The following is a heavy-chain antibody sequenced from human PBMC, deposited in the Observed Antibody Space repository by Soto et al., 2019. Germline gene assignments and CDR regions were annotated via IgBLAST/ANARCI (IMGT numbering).Heavy chain of an antibody. CDR1: GYTFTSYY. Sequence: ASVKVSCKASGYTFTSYYMNWVRQAPGHGLAWMGIITPSGGSTSYAQKFQGRVTITADASTSVVYMQLSSLRSEDTAVYYCAREQHDPYDASGYYFNWFDPWGQGTLVTVSS. CDR3: AREQHDPYDASGYYFNWFDP. J-gene: IGHJ5*02. CDR2: ITPSGGST. V-gene: IGHV1-46*01. D-gene: IGHD3-22*01.